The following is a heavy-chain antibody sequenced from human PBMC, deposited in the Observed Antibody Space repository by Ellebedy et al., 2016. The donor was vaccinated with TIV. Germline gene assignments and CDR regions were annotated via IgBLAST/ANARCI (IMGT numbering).Heavy chain of an antibody. J-gene: IGHJ4*02. CDR2: IGGSGDSA. D-gene: IGHD3-9*01. V-gene: IGHV3-23*01. CDR3: AKDMYYDILTGFCADY. Sequence: GGSLRLXXAASGFTFRRYAMTWVRQAPGKGLEWVSAIGGSGDSAYYADSVKGRFTISRDHSKNTLYLQMNSLRPDDTATYYCAKDMYYDILTGFCADYWGQGTPVTVSS. CDR1: GFTFRRYA.